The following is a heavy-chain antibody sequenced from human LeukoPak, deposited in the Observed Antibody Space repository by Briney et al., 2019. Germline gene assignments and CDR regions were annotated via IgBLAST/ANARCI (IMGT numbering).Heavy chain of an antibody. D-gene: IGHD3-3*01. Sequence: GGSLRLSCAASGFTFSDYYMSWIRQAPGKGLEWVSYISSSGSTIYYADSVKGRLTISRDNAKNSLYLQMNSLRAEDTAVYYCARTYYDFWSGYENWFDPWGQGTLVTVSS. J-gene: IGHJ5*02. V-gene: IGHV3-11*01. CDR2: ISSSGSTI. CDR1: GFTFSDYY. CDR3: ARTYYDFWSGYENWFDP.